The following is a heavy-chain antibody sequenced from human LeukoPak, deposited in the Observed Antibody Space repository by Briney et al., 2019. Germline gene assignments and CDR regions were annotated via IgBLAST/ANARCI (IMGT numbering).Heavy chain of an antibody. CDR2: IYYSGST. CDR3: ARADWLLDAFDI. J-gene: IGHJ3*02. V-gene: IGHV4-59*08. Sequence: SETLSLTCTVSGGSISSYYWSWIRQPPGKGLGWIGYIYYSGSTNYNPSLKSRVTISVDTSKNQFSLKLSSVTAADTAVYYCARADWLLDAFDIWGQGTMVTVSS. CDR1: GGSISSYY. D-gene: IGHD3-9*01.